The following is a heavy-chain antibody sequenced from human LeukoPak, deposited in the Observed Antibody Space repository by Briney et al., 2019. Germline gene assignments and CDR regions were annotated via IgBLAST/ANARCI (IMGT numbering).Heavy chain of an antibody. Sequence: SETLSLTCTVSGGSISSYYWSWIRQPPGKGLEGSGYIYYSGSTNYNPSLKSRVTISVDTSKNQFSLKLSSVTAADTAVYYCARAMRCSSTSCYLHDAFDIWGQGTMVTVSS. CDR1: GGSISSYY. V-gene: IGHV4-59*08. D-gene: IGHD2-2*01. CDR3: ARAMRCSSTSCYLHDAFDI. CDR2: IYYSGST. J-gene: IGHJ3*02.